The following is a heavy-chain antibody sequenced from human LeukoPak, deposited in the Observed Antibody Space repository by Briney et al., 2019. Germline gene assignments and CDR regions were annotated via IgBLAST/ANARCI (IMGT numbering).Heavy chain of an antibody. J-gene: IGHJ4*02. CDR3: ATLQVGGTIY. CDR1: GFTFSSYA. Sequence: GGSLRLSCAASGFTFSSYAMSWVRQAPGKGLEWGSAISGSGGSTYYADSVKGRFTISRDNSKNTLYLQMNSLRAEDTAVYYCATLQVGGTIYWGQGTLVTVSS. V-gene: IGHV3-23*01. CDR2: ISGSGGST. D-gene: IGHD1-26*01.